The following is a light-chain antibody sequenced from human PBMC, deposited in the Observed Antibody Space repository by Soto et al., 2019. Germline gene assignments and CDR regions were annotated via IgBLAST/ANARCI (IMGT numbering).Light chain of an antibody. CDR3: QQYNSYRA. CDR1: QSIRTW. CDR2: KAS. J-gene: IGKJ1*01. Sequence: DIQMTQSPSTLSASVGDRVTITCRASQSIRTWLAWYQQKPGKAPKLLIYKASTLESGVPSRFSGSGSGTEFTLTISSLQADDLATYYCQQYNSYRAFGQGTKVEIK. V-gene: IGKV1-5*03.